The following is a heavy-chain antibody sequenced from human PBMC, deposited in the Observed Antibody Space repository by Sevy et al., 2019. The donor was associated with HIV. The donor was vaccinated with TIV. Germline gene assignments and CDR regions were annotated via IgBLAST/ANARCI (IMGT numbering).Heavy chain of an antibody. CDR1: GFTFSSYA. CDR2: ISGSGGST. D-gene: IGHD3-10*01. V-gene: IGHV3-23*01. CDR3: AKRQGSYYYGSGSPDDAFDI. J-gene: IGHJ3*02. Sequence: GGSLRLSCAASGFTFSSYAMSWGRQAPGKGLEWVSAISGSGGSTYYADSVKGRFTISRDNSKNTLYLQMNSLRAEDTAVYYCAKRQGSYYYGSGSPDDAFDIWGQRTMVTVSS.